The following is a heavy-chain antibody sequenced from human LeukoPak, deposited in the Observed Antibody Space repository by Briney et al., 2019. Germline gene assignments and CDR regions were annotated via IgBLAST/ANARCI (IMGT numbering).Heavy chain of an antibody. CDR3: ARDTHYYGSGSPAFDI. CDR2: ISSSSVTI. D-gene: IGHD3-10*01. J-gene: IGHJ3*02. V-gene: IGHV3-48*01. CDR1: GFTFSSYS. Sequence: GGSLRLSCAASGFTFSSYSMNWVRQAPGKGLEWVSYISSSSVTIHYADSVKGQFTISRDNAKNSLYLQMNSLRAEDTALYYCARDTHYYGSGSPAFDIWGQGTMVTVSS.